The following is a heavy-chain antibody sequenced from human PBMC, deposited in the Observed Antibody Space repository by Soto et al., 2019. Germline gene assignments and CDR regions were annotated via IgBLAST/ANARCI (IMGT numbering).Heavy chain of an antibody. V-gene: IGHV1-46*01. D-gene: IGHD1-26*01. J-gene: IGHJ6*02. CDR1: GYTFTSYY. CDR2: INPSGGST. CDR3: AREESGSYYGFSYYYGMDV. Sequence: RASVKVSCKASGYTFTSYYMHWVRQAPGQGLDWMGIINPSGGSTSYAQKFQGRVTMTRDTSTSTVYMELSSLRSEDTAVYYCAREESGSYYGFSYYYGMDVWGQGTTVTVSS.